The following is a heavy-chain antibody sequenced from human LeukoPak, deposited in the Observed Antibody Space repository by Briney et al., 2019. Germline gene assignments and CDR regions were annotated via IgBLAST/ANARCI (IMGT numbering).Heavy chain of an antibody. CDR1: GFTFSDYY. D-gene: IGHD4-17*01. CDR2: ISSSSSYT. Sequence: GGSLRLSCAASGFTFSDYYMSWIRQAPGKGLERVSYISSSSSYTNYADSVKGRFTISRDNAKNSPYLQMNSLRAEDTAVYYCARDPTTVTTSYGMDVWGKGTTVTVSS. J-gene: IGHJ6*04. V-gene: IGHV3-11*06. CDR3: ARDPTTVTTSYGMDV.